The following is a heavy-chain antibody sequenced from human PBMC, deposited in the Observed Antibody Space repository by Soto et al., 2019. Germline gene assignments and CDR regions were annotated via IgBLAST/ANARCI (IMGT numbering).Heavy chain of an antibody. CDR1: EFSLSGFY. CDR2: ISMSGSYK. J-gene: IGHJ4*02. D-gene: IGHD2-8*01. CDR3: ASRGHCSNGQCHPFDY. V-gene: IGHV3-11*06. Sequence: PGGSLRRSWVGSEFSLSGFYMSWVRQAPGKGLEWLSFISMSGSYKTYAASVEGRFTISRDNVKNILYLQMDSLRVEDTAVYYCASRGHCSNGQCHPFDYWGQGTQVTVPS.